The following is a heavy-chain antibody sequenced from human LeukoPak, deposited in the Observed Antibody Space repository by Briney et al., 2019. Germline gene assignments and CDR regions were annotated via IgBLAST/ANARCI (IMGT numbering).Heavy chain of an antibody. D-gene: IGHD2-21*01. CDR2: ISGSGGNV. Sequence: GGTLRLSCAASGFTFSSYGMSWVRQAPGKGLEWVSSISGSGGNVYYAGSVRGRFTISRDSSKNTLFLQMNRLRPEDAAVYYCAKAPVTTCRGAYCYPFDYWGQGTLVTVSS. V-gene: IGHV3-23*01. CDR3: AKAPVTTCRGAYCYPFDY. J-gene: IGHJ4*02. CDR1: GFTFSSYG.